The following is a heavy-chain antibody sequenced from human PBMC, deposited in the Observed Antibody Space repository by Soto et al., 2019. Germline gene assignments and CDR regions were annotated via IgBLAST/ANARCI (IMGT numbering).Heavy chain of an antibody. D-gene: IGHD2-15*01. CDR3: AREKVVAATLDY. V-gene: IGHV3-21*01. CDR1: GFTFSSYS. J-gene: IGHJ4*02. CDR2: ISSSSSYI. Sequence: XXSLRLSFAASGFTFSSYSMHWVRQAPGKGLEWVSSISSSSSYIYYADSVKGRFTISRDNAKNSLYLQMNRLRAEDTAVYYCAREKVVAATLDYWGQGTLVTVSS.